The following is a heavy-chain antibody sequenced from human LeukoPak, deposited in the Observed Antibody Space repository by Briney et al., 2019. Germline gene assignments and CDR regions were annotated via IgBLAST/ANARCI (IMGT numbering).Heavy chain of an antibody. V-gene: IGHV1-46*01. CDR3: AREGRAWLVYVY. D-gene: IGHD6-19*01. CDR1: GYTFTDYY. CDR2: VNPSGGST. Sequence: ASVRVSCKASGYTFTDYYIHWVRQAPGQGLEWMGTVNPSGGSTRYAQKFQGRVTMTRDKSTSTVYMELSSLRSEDTAVYYCAREGRAWLVYVYWGQGTLVTVSS. J-gene: IGHJ4*02.